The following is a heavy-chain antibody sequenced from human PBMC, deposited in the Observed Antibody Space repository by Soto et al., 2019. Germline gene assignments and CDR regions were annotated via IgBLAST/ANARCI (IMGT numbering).Heavy chain of an antibody. CDR1: GYTFSKYT. Sequence: QVQLVQSGAEVKEPGSSVTVSCKASGYTFSKYTISWVRQAPGQGLEWMGGIIPIFGASNYAQKFQGRVTXTADESTSTAYMELSSLTSEDTAVYYCATRGSSYGHYYFEFWGQGTLVTVSS. CDR2: IIPIFGAS. J-gene: IGHJ4*02. D-gene: IGHD5-18*01. V-gene: IGHV1-69*12. CDR3: ATRGSSYGHYYFEF.